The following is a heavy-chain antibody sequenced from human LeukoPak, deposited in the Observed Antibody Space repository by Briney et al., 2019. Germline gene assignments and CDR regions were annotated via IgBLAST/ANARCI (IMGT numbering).Heavy chain of an antibody. Sequence: ASVKVSCKASGYTFTDYYLHWLRQAPAQGLEWMGWINPNSGGTNYAQKFQGRVTMTRDTSINTAYMELSRLTSDDTAVYSCARDGALDYWGQGTPAMVSS. V-gene: IGHV1-2*02. CDR3: ARDGALDY. CDR1: GYTFTDYY. CDR2: INPNSGGT. D-gene: IGHD1-26*01. J-gene: IGHJ4*02.